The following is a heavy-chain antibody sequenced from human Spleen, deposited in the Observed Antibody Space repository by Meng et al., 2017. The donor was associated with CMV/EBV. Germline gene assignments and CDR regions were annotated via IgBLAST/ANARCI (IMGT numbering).Heavy chain of an antibody. D-gene: IGHD2-2*01. CDR2: INPNSGGT. V-gene: IGHV1-2*02. CDR3: ARDLVIIPEKKAPFDY. Sequence: ASVKVSCKTSGYNFTGYYMHWVRRAPGQGLEWMGWINPNSGGTNYAQKFQDRVTLTRDTSISTAYMELSRLRFDDTAVYYCARDLVIIPEKKAPFDYWGQGTLVTVSS. J-gene: IGHJ4*02. CDR1: GYNFTGYY.